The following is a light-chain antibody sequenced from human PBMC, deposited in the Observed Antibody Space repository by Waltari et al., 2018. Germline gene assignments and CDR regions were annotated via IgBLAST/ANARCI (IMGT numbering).Light chain of an antibody. J-gene: IGLJ2*01. Sequence: QSALTQPRSVSGSPGQSVTISCIGTSSDVGGYNFVSWHQQHPGQAPKLMIYDVDKRPSGVPDRFSGSKSGNTASLTISGLQAEDEADYYCCSYAGSYTMIFGGGTTLTVL. V-gene: IGLV2-11*02. CDR3: CSYAGSYTMI. CDR1: SSDVGGYNF. CDR2: DVD.